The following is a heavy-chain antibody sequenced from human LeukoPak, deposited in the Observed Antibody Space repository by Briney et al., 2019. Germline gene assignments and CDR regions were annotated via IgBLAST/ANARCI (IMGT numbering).Heavy chain of an antibody. CDR3: AKDVLVVVPAAWAFDI. V-gene: IGHV3-53*01. Sequence: PGGSLRLSCAASGFAVSRNYMTWVRQAPGKGLECVSIIYSGGTTYYADSVKGRFTISRDNSKNTLYLQMNSLRAEDTAVYYCAKDVLVVVPAAWAFDIWGQGTMVTVSS. J-gene: IGHJ3*02. CDR2: IYSGGTT. CDR1: GFAVSRNY. D-gene: IGHD2-2*01.